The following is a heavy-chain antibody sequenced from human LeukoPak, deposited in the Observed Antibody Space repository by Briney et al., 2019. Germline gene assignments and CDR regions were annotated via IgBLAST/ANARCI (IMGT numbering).Heavy chain of an antibody. CDR1: GGSISSGSYY. Sequence: PSQTLSLTCTVSGGSISSGSYYWSWIRQPAGKGLEWIGSIYYSGSTYYNPSLKSRVTISVDTSKNQFSLKLSSVTAADTAVYYCARDGDKTAFREDVWGQGTTVTVSS. CDR2: IYYSGST. J-gene: IGHJ6*02. D-gene: IGHD1-14*01. CDR3: ARDGDKTAFREDV. V-gene: IGHV4-39*07.